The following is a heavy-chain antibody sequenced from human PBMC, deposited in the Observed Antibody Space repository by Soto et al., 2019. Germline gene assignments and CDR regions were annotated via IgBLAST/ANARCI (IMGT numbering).Heavy chain of an antibody. CDR1: GFTFSSYV. Sequence: QVQLVESGGGVVQPGRSLRLSCAASGFTFSSYVMHWVRQAPGKGLEWVAVIWHDGSDKYYADSVKGRFTISRDNSKNTLYLEMNSLRAEETAVYYCARETSLGSGSYSHWGQGTLVTVSS. J-gene: IGHJ4*02. V-gene: IGHV3-33*01. CDR3: ARETSLGSGSYSH. CDR2: IWHDGSDK. D-gene: IGHD3-10*01.